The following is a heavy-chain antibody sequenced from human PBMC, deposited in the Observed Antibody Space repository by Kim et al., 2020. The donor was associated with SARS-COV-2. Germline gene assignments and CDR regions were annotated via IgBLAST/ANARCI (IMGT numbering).Heavy chain of an antibody. CDR1: GGSFSGYY. J-gene: IGHJ6*02. D-gene: IGHD2-2*01. CDR2: INHSGST. V-gene: IGHV4-34*01. Sequence: SETLSLTSAVYGGSFSGYYWSWIRQPPGKGLEWIGEINHSGSTNYNPSLKSRVTISVDTSKNQFSLKLSSVTAADTAVYYCATLAYQLLFPPRKYGMDVWGQGTTVTVSS. CDR3: ATLAYQLLFPPRKYGMDV.